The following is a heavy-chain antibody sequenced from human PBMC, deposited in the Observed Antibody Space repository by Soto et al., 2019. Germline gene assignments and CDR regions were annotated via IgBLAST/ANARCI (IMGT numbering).Heavy chain of an antibody. J-gene: IGHJ6*02. CDR2: IDPSDSYT. CDR3: ARLTRNDFWSGYYLNYYYGMDV. Sequence: RGESLKISCKGSGYSFTSYWISWVHQMPGKGLEWMGRIDPSDSYTNYSPSFQGHVTISADKSISTAYLQWSSLKASDTAMYYCARLTRNDFWSGYYLNYYYGMDVWGQGTTVTVSS. CDR1: GYSFTSYW. V-gene: IGHV5-10-1*01. D-gene: IGHD3-3*01.